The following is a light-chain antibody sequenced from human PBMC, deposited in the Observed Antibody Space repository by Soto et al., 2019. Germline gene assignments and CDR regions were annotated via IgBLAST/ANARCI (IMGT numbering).Light chain of an antibody. CDR1: QSVSSN. J-gene: IGKJ1*01. V-gene: IGKV3-15*01. Sequence: EIVMTQSPATLSVSPGERATLSCRASQSVSSNLAWYEQKPGQAPRLLLYGASTRATGIPARFSGSGSGTEFTLTIGSLQSEDFAVYYWQQYNNWPPWTFGQGTKVEIK. CDR3: QQYNNWPPWT. CDR2: GAS.